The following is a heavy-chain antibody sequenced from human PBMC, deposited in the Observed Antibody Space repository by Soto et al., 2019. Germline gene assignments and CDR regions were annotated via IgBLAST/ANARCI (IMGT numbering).Heavy chain of an antibody. CDR3: ARDWAAAGAEEEGYFDY. D-gene: IGHD6-13*01. J-gene: IGHJ4*02. CDR2: ISSSSSYI. CDR1: GFTFSSYS. V-gene: IGHV3-21*01. Sequence: PGGSLRLSCAASGFTFSSYSMNWVRQAPGKGLEWVSSISSSSSYIYYADSVKGRFTISRDNAKNSLYLQMNSLRAEDTAVYYCARDWAAAGAEEEGYFDYWGQGTLVTVSS.